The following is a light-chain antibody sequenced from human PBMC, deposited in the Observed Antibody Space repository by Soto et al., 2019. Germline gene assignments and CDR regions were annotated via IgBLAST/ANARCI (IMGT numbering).Light chain of an antibody. V-gene: IGLV1-40*01. J-gene: IGLJ2*01. CDR2: GNT. CDR3: LSFDSSLSVV. Sequence: QSALTQPPSVSGAPGQRVTISCTGSSSNIGAGYDVHWYQQLPGRAPKLLIYGNTNRPSGVPVRFSGSKSGTSASLAIAGLQAEDEADYYCLSFDSSLSVVFGGGTKLTVL. CDR1: SSNIGAGYD.